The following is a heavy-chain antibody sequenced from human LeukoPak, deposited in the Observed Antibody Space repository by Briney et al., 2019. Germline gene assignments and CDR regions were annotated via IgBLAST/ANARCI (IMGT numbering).Heavy chain of an antibody. D-gene: IGHD3-10*01. Sequence: SETLSLTCTVSGGSISDSYWSWVRQPPGKGLDWVGFVYNGRSANYNPSLKSRLTMSLNTSKNQFSLRLNSLTTADTAVYYCARDPGFGELLSVGYFDLWGRGILVTVS. CDR2: VYNGRSA. J-gene: IGHJ2*01. V-gene: IGHV4-59*01. CDR3: ARDPGFGELLSVGYFDL. CDR1: GGSISDSY.